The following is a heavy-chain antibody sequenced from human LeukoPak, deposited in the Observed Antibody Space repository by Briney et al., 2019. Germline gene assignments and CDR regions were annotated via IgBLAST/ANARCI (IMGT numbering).Heavy chain of an antibody. Sequence: PSETLSLTCTVSGGSINNYYWSWIRQPPGMGLEWIGYIYYSGSTNYNPSLKSRVTISVDTSKKQFSLNLSSVTAADTAVYYCARFGTYWGQGILVTVSS. V-gene: IGHV4-59*01. J-gene: IGHJ4*02. CDR1: GGSINNYY. CDR2: IYYSGST. D-gene: IGHD3-10*01. CDR3: ARFGTY.